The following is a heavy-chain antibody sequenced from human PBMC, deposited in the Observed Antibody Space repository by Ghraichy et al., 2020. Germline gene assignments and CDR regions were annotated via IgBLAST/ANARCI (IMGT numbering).Heavy chain of an antibody. CDR1: GFTFSSYG. J-gene: IGHJ6*02. V-gene: IGHV3-30*18. Sequence: GGSLRLSCAASGFTFSSYGMHWVRQAPGKGLEWVAVISYDGSTKYYADSVKGRFTISRDNSKNTLYLQMNSLRAEDTAVFYCAKVYSSLRPRDYYYYYGMDVWGQGTTVTVSS. CDR3: AKVYSSLRPRDYYYYYGMDV. D-gene: IGHD5-18*01. CDR2: ISYDGSTK.